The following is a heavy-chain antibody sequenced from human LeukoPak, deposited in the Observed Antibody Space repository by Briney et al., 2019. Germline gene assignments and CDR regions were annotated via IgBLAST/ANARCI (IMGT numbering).Heavy chain of an antibody. CDR2: INPNSGGT. D-gene: IGHD3-9*01. CDR1: GGTFSTYV. Sequence: ASVKVSCKASGGTFSTYVISWVRQAPGQGLEWMGWINPNSGGTNYAQKFQGRVTMTRDTSISTAYMELSRLRSDDTAVYYCARGYYDILTGYRRGGYYYYYMDVWGKGTTVTVSS. V-gene: IGHV1-2*02. J-gene: IGHJ6*03. CDR3: ARGYYDILTGYRRGGYYYYYMDV.